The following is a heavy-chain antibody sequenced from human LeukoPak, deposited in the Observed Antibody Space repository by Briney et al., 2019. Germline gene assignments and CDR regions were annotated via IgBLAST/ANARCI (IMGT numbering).Heavy chain of an antibody. V-gene: IGHV1-3*01. CDR1: GYTFTSYD. CDR2: INAGNGNT. CDR3: ARGPGGDYAPFDY. D-gene: IGHD4-17*01. Sequence: ASVKVSCKTSGYTFTSYDINWVRQATGQRLEWMGWINAGNGNTEYSQKFRGRVTITRDTSASTAYMELSSLISEDTAVYYCARGPGGDYAPFDYWGQGTLVTVSS. J-gene: IGHJ4*02.